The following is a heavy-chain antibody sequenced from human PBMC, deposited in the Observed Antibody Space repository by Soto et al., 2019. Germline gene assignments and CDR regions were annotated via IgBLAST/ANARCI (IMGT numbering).Heavy chain of an antibody. Sequence: QVQLVESGGDVVQPGRSLRLSCAASGFSFNSYVMHWVRQAPGKGLEWVALMSHDGNKQYVDSVRERFTISRDNSKNKLNLEMNSLRAEDTVVYYCAREDESSGHAGTFRHWGQGTLVTVSP. CDR1: GFSFNSYV. CDR3: AREDESSGHAGTFRH. CDR2: MSHDGNK. V-gene: IGHV3-30-3*01. D-gene: IGHD3-22*01. J-gene: IGHJ1*01.